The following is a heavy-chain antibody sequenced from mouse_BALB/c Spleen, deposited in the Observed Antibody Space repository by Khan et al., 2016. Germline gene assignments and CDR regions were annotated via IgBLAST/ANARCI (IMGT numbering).Heavy chain of an antibody. J-gene: IGHJ2*01. CDR3: ARDDYVN. CDR2: INPNNGAT. V-gene: IGHV1-20*02. Sequence: VQLQQSDPDLVKPGASVKISCKASGYSFTAYYMYWVKQSHGKSLEWIGRINPNNGATTFNQKFKGKAILTVDKSSTTAYMELRSLASEDSAVYCCARDDYVNWGQGTTRTVSS. D-gene: IGHD2-4*01. CDR1: GYSFTAYY.